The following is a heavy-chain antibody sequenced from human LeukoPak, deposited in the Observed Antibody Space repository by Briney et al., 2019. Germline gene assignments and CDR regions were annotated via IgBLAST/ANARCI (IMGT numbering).Heavy chain of an antibody. V-gene: IGHV3-23*01. CDR2: ISGSGGST. CDR1: GFTFSSYA. J-gene: IGHJ4*02. D-gene: IGHD1-1*01. Sequence: GGSLRLSCAASGFTFSSYAMSWVRQAPGKGLEWVSAISGSGGSTYYADSVKGRFTISRDNAKNSLFLQMNSLRAEDTAVYYCARSWNPSADYWGQGTLVTVSS. CDR3: ARSWNPSADY.